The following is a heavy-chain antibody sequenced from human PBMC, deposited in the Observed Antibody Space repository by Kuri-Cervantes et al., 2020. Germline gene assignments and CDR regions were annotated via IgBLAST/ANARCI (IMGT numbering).Heavy chain of an antibody. V-gene: IGHV1-3*02. CDR3: ARVPQWEPREFDY. Sequence: ASVKVSCKASGYTFTSYAMHWVRQAPGQRLEWMGWSNAGNGNTKYSQEFQGRVTMTTDTSTSTAYMELRSLRSDDTAVYYCARVPQWEPREFDYWGQGTLVTVSS. CDR1: GYTFTSYA. J-gene: IGHJ4*02. D-gene: IGHD1-26*01. CDR2: SNAGNGNT.